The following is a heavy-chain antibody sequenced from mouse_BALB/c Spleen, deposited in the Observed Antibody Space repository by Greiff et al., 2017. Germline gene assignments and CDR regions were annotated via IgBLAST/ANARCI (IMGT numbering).Heavy chain of an antibody. D-gene: IGHD1-1*01. V-gene: IGHV1-39*01. CDR3: ASSRMLVGYAMDY. CDR1: GYSFTDYI. J-gene: IGHJ4*01. CDR2: INPYYGST. Sequence: VQLQQTGPELVKPGASVKISCKASGYSFTDYIMLWVKQSHGKSLEWIGNINPYYGSTSYNLKFKGKATLTVDKSSSTAYMQLNSLTSEDSAVYYCASSRMLVGYAMDYWGQGTSVTVSS.